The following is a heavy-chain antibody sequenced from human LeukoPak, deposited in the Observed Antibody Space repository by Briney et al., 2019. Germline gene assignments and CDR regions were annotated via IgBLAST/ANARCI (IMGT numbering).Heavy chain of an antibody. CDR2: IFSTGNT. D-gene: IGHD4-23*01. CDR3: ARDYGGCGAFDI. Sequence: SETLSLTCTVSGGTISNYYWSWSRQPPGKGLEWIGYIFSTGNTKYNTSLKSRVTISVDTSQNQFTLRLTSVTAADTAVYDCARDYGGCGAFDIWAQGTMVTVSS. V-gene: IGHV4-59*01. J-gene: IGHJ3*02. CDR1: GGTISNYY.